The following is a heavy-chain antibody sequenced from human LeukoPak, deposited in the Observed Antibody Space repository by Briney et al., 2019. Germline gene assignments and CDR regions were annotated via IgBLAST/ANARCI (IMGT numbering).Heavy chain of an antibody. CDR1: GGSISTSGYY. J-gene: IGHJ4*02. Sequence: SETLSLTCTVSGGSISTSGYYWGWIRQPPGKGLEWIGNIYHSGSTYYNPSLKSRVSISVDTSKNHFSLDLSSVTAADSAIYYCARDYRMTMLVDWGQGTLVTVSS. D-gene: IGHD3-22*01. CDR2: IYHSGST. V-gene: IGHV4-39*07. CDR3: ARDYRMTMLVD.